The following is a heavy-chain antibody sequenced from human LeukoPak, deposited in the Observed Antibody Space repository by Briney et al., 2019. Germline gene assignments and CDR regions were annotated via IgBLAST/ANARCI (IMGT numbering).Heavy chain of an antibody. V-gene: IGHV3-48*03. D-gene: IGHD3-10*02. CDR3: AELGITMIGGV. Sequence: QSGGSLRLSCAASGFTFSSYEMNWVRQAPGKGLEWVSSSGSTIYYADSVKGRFTISRDNAKNSLYLQMNSLRAEDTAVYYCAELGITMIGGVWGKGTTVTISS. J-gene: IGHJ6*04. CDR2: SSSGSTI. CDR1: GFTFSSYE.